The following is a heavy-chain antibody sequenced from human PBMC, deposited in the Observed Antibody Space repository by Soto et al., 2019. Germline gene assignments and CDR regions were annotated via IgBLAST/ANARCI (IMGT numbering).Heavy chain of an antibody. D-gene: IGHD6-13*01. Sequence: ASVKVSCKVSGYTLTELSMHWVRQAPGKGLEWMGGFDPEDGETIYAQKFQGRVTMTEDTSTDTAYMELSSLRFEDTAVYYCATGIAAAASFDYWGQGTLVTVSS. V-gene: IGHV1-24*01. CDR1: GYTLTELS. CDR3: ATGIAAAASFDY. J-gene: IGHJ4*02. CDR2: FDPEDGET.